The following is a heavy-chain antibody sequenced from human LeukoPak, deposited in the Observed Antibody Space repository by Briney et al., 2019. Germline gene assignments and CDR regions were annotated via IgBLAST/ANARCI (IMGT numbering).Heavy chain of an antibody. CDR1: GFTFSSYA. CDR2: ISGSGGST. D-gene: IGHD3-3*01. V-gene: IGHV3-23*01. CDR3: AKALRFRVYNWFDP. Sequence: GGSLRLSCAASGFTFSSYAMSWVRQAPGKGLEWVSAISGSGGSTYYADSVKGRFTISRDNSKNTLYLQMNSLRAEDTAVYYRAKALRFRVYNWFDPWGQGTLVTVSS. J-gene: IGHJ5*02.